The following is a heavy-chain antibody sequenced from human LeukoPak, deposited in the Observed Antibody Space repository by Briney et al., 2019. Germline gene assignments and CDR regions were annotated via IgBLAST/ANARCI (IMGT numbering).Heavy chain of an antibody. J-gene: IGHJ4*02. Sequence: GGSLRLSCAASGFSISNYGMHWVRQAPGKGLEWVANIKQDGSETYYVDSVKGRFTISRDIAKNSLYLQMNSLRAEDTAVYYCAGGTGFLFENWGQGTLVAVSS. V-gene: IGHV3-7*05. CDR3: AGGTGFLFEN. CDR2: IKQDGSET. D-gene: IGHD3/OR15-3a*01. CDR1: GFSISNYG.